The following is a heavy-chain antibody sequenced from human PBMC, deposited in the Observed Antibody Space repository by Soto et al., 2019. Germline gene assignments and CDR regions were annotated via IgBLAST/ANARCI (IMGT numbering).Heavy chain of an antibody. V-gene: IGHV4-59*01. D-gene: IGHD2-21*02. CDR2: MYNTGST. Sequence: SQTLSLTWTGSGGSISGNDRIVFRLPPGKGLEWIGYMYNTGSTVYNPSFKSRVTISVDTSKNQFSLKLNSVTAADTAVYYCARDLWGYCGTDCYPLDVWGQGTTVTVS. CDR1: GGSISGND. CDR3: ARDLWGYCGTDCYPLDV. J-gene: IGHJ6*02.